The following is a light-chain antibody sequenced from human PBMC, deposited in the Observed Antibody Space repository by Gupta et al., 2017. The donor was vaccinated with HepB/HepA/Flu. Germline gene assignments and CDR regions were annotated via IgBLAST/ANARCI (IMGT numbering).Light chain of an antibody. J-gene: IGKJ2*02. CDR1: QSVSSSY. CDR2: GAS. V-gene: IGKV3-20*01. Sequence: VLTQSPGTLSLSPGERATLSCRASQSVSSSYLAWYQQKPGQAPRLLIYGASSRATGIPDRFSGSGSGTDFTLTISRLEPEDWAVYYCQKYGCSPGCNFGSGSKLE. CDR3: QKYGCSPGCN.